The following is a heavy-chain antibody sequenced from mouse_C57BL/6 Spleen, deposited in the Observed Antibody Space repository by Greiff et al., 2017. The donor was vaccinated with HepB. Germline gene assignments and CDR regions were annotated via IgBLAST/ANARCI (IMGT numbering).Heavy chain of an antibody. CDR3: ARGGYDYRSAY. D-gene: IGHD2-4*01. CDR2: INPNNGGT. J-gene: IGHJ3*01. Sequence: VQLQQSGPELVKPGASVKISCKASGYTFTDYYMNWVKQSHGKSLEWIGDINPNNGGTSYNQKFKGKATLTVDKSSSTAYMELRSLTSEDSAVYYCARGGYDYRSAYWGQGTLVTVSA. V-gene: IGHV1-26*01. CDR1: GYTFTDYY.